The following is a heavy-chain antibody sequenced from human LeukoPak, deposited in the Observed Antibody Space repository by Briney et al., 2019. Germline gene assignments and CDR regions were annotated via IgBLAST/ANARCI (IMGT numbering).Heavy chain of an antibody. D-gene: IGHD3-22*01. J-gene: IGHJ4*02. CDR1: GFTFSDHW. Sequence: GGSLRLSCAASGFTFSDHWMTWVRQAPGKGLEWVAHIKFDGTEEKFVDSVKGRFSISRDNAKNSLYLQMSSLRAEDTAVYYCARDRGYYRFDYWGQGTLVTVSS. CDR2: IKFDGTEE. CDR3: ARDRGYYRFDY. V-gene: IGHV3-7*03.